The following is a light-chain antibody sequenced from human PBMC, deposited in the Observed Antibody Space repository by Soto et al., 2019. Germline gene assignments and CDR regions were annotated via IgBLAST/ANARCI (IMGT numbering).Light chain of an antibody. V-gene: IGKV3-15*01. Sequence: EIVMTQSPATLSVSPGERATLSCRASQSVYSKLAWYQQKPGQAPRLLIYGSSTRATGIPARFSGSGSGTEFTLTISSLQSEDFALYYSQQYNNWPPATFGGGTRVEIK. CDR2: GSS. CDR1: QSVYSK. CDR3: QQYNNWPPAT. J-gene: IGKJ4*01.